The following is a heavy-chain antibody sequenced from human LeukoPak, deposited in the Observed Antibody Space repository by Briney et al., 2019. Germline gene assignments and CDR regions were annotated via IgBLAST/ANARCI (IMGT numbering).Heavy chain of an antibody. J-gene: IGHJ3*02. CDR2: IYRGGST. CDR1: GFSVSDNY. V-gene: IGHV3-53*01. D-gene: IGHD3-10*01. CDR3: ARGGAYGSGNHYRGGAFDI. Sequence: SGGSLRLSYATSGFSVSDNYMTWVRQAPGKKLEWVSVIYRGGSTYYADSVKGRFTISRDNSKDMVYLQMNSLRVEDTAVYYCARGGAYGSGNHYRGGAFDIWGQGTMVTVSS.